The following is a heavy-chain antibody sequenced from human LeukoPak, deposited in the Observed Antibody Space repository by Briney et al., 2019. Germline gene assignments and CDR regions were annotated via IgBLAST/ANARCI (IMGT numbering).Heavy chain of an antibody. Sequence: PGGSLGLSCAASGFTFSSYGMRWVRQAPGKGLEWVAFIRYDGSNKYYADSVKGRFTISRDNSKNTLYLQMNSLRAEDTAVYYCAKDLTTSYGGNSPGYWGQGTLVTVSS. CDR1: GFTFSSYG. CDR2: IRYDGSNK. V-gene: IGHV3-30*02. CDR3: AKDLTTSYGGNSPGY. D-gene: IGHD4-23*01. J-gene: IGHJ4*02.